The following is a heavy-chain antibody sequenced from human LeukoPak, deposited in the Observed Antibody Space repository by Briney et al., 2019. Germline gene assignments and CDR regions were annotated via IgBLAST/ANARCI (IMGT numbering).Heavy chain of an antibody. CDR2: ISSSGILI. J-gene: IGHJ4*02. D-gene: IGHD6-19*01. Sequence: GGSLRLSCAASGFTFSNYEMNWVRQAPGKGLEWVSFISSSGILIYYADSVKGRFIISRDNGKNSLFLQMDSLRVEDTAVYYCAKVSGSGWHFDHWGQGTLVTVSS. CDR3: AKVSGSGWHFDH. V-gene: IGHV3-48*03. CDR1: GFTFSNYE.